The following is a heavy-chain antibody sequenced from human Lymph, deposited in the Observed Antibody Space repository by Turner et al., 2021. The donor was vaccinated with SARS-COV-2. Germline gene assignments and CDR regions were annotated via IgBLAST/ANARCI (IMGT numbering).Heavy chain of an antibody. CDR1: GFTFSSYG. V-gene: IGHV3-33*01. J-gene: IGHJ4*02. D-gene: IGHD3-10*01. CDR3: ARDLRFGELPAADH. CDR2: IWYDGSNK. Sequence: QVQLVESGGGVVQPGRSLRLSCAASGFTFSSYGMHWVRQAPGKGLEWLAVIWYDGSNKYYADSVKGRFTISRDNSKNTLYLQMNSLRAEDTAVYYCARDLRFGELPAADHWGQGTLVTVSS.